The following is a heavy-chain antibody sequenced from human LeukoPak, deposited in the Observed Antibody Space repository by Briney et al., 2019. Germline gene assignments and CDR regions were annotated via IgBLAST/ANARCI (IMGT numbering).Heavy chain of an antibody. CDR3: AREFGYCSTTSCPLGY. V-gene: IGHV3-66*01. J-gene: IGHJ4*02. CDR2: LYGADVGGNI. D-gene: IGHD2-2*03. Sequence: GGSLRLSCAASGFTVSNNYMTWVRQAPGMGLEWVSVLYGADVGGNIYYSDSVKGRFTISRDSLPNTLYLQMDSLRAEDTAMYYCAREFGYCSTTSCPLGYWGQGTLVTVSS. CDR1: GFTVSNNY.